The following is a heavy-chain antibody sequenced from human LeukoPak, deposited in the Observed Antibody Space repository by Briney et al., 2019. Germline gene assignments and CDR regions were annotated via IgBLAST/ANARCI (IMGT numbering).Heavy chain of an antibody. CDR3: AKDLAVAGTGGNAFDI. D-gene: IGHD6-19*01. CDR2: TNSDVSRT. J-gene: IGHJ3*02. Sequence: PGGSLRLSCAASGFTFSSYWMHWVRQAPGKGLVWVSRTNSDVSRTTYADSVKGRFTISRDNAKNTLYLQMNSLRAEDTAVYNCAKDLAVAGTGGNAFDIWGPGTMVTVSS. V-gene: IGHV3-74*01. CDR1: GFTFSSYW.